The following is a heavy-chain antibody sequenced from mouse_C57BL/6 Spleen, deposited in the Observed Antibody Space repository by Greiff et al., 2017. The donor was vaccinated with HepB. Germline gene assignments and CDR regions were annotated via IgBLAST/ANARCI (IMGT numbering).Heavy chain of an antibody. Sequence: VQLQQPGAELVMPGASVKLSCKASGYTFTSYWMHWVKQRPGQGLEWIGEIDPYDSYTNYNQKFKGKSTLTVDKSSSTAYMQLSSLTSEDSAVYYWALPEGRGTGFAYWGQGTLVTVSA. CDR1: GYTFTSYW. V-gene: IGHV1-69*01. CDR2: IDPYDSYT. J-gene: IGHJ3*01. D-gene: IGHD1-1*01. CDR3: ALPEGRGTGFAY.